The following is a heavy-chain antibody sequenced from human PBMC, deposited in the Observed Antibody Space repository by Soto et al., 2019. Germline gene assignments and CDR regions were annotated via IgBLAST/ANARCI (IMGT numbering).Heavy chain of an antibody. CDR1: GFTFRRYT. CDR2: ISYDGSNK. CDR3: ARSGGSYFGPFDS. Sequence: PGGSLRLSCAASGFTFRRYTMHWVRQAPGKGLEWVAVISYDGSNKYYADYVKGRFTISRDNSKNTLYVQMNRLRAEDTAVLYCARSGGSYFGPFDSWGQGTLVTVSS. D-gene: IGHD1-26*01. J-gene: IGHJ4*02. V-gene: IGHV3-30-3*01.